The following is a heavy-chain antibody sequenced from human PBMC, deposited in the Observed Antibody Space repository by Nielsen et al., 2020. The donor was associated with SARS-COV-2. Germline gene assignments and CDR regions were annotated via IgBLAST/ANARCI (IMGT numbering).Heavy chain of an antibody. V-gene: IGHV1-3*01. CDR1: GYTFTSYT. CDR3: AKSWVVTAVPDY. CDR2: INAGNGNT. Sequence: ASVKVSCKASGYTFTSYTMHWVRQAPGQSLEWMGWINAGNGNTKYSQKFQGRVTITRDTSASAAYMELSSLRSEDTAMYYCAKSWVVTAVPDYWGQGTLVTVSS. D-gene: IGHD2-21*02. J-gene: IGHJ4*02.